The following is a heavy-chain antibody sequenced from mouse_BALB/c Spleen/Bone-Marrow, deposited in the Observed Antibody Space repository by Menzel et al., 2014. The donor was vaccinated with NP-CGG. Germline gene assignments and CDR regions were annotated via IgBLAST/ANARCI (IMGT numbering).Heavy chain of an antibody. J-gene: IGHJ3*01. Sequence: VQGVESGPGLVQHSQSLSITCTVSGFSLTSYGVHWVRQLPGKGLEWLGVIWSGVSTDYNAAFISRLSISKDNSKSQVLFKMNSLQADDTAIYYCARNDGYYSPWFAYWGQGTLVTVSA. V-gene: IGHV2-4*02. CDR1: GFSLTSYG. CDR2: IWSGVST. D-gene: IGHD2-3*01. CDR3: ARNDGYYSPWFAY.